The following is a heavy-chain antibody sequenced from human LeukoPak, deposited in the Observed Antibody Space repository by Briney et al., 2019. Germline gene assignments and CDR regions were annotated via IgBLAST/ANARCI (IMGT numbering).Heavy chain of an antibody. J-gene: IGHJ4*02. Sequence: GASLRLSCAASGFTFSSYGMHWGRQAPGKGLEWVAFIRYDGSNKYYADSVKGRFTISRDNSKNTLYLQMNSLRAEDTAVYYCAKDTIVGATELFDYWGQGTLVTVSS. D-gene: IGHD1-26*01. CDR2: IRYDGSNK. V-gene: IGHV3-30*02. CDR1: GFTFSSYG. CDR3: AKDTIVGATELFDY.